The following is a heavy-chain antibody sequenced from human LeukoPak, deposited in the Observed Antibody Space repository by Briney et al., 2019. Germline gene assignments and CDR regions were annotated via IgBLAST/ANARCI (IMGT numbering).Heavy chain of an antibody. Sequence: ASVKVSCKVSGYTLTELSMHWVRQAPGKGLEWMGGFDPEDGETIYAQKFQGRVTMTEDTSTDTAYMELSSLRSEDTAVYYCARDYYGSGSYYAPTDYWGQGTLVTVSS. CDR2: FDPEDGET. J-gene: IGHJ4*02. D-gene: IGHD3-10*01. CDR1: GYTLTELS. V-gene: IGHV1-24*01. CDR3: ARDYYGSGSYYAPTDY.